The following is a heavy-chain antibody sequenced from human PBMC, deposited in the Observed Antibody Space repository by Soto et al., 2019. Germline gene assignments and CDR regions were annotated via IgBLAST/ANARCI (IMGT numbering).Heavy chain of an antibody. CDR1: AGSINYYY. CDR3: ARGHAIAVAGSFDY. Sequence: QVQLKESGPGLVKPSETLSLTCAVSAGSINYYYWSWIRQPPGKGLEWIGHIYYSGRTDYNPSLKSRVTISVDTSKNQFSLNLSSVTAADTAVYYCARGHAIAVAGSFDYWGQGTLVSVSS. D-gene: IGHD6-19*01. V-gene: IGHV4-59*01. J-gene: IGHJ4*02. CDR2: IYYSGRT.